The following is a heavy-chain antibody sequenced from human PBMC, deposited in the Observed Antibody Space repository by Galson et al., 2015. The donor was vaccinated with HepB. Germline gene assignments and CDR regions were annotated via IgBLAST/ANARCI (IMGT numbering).Heavy chain of an antibody. CDR2: INPNSGGT. CDR3: ARGEEWLVRGRGWFDP. V-gene: IGHV1-2*02. Sequence: SVKVSCKASGYTFTGYYMHWVRQAPGQGLEWMGWINPNSGGTNYAQKFQGRVTMTRDTSISTAYMELSRLRSDDTAVYYCARGEEWLVRGRGWFDPWGQGTLVTVSS. D-gene: IGHD6-19*01. CDR1: GYTFTGYY. J-gene: IGHJ5*02.